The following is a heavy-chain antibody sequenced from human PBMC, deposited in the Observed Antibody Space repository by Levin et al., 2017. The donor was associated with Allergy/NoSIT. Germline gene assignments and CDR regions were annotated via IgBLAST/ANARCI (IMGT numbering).Heavy chain of an antibody. V-gene: IGHV3-9*01. CDR2: IDWNSGSR. D-gene: IGHD3-16*02. Sequence: LSLTCAASGFIFDDYAMHWVRQVPGKGLEWVSGIDWNSGSRGYVDSVKGRFTISRDNAKNFSDLQMNSLRAEDTAFNYLAKESGRGFGGVIAWFDTWGQAVLVAVSS. J-gene: IGHJ5*02. CDR1: GFIFDDYA. CDR3: AKESGRGFGGVIAWFDT.